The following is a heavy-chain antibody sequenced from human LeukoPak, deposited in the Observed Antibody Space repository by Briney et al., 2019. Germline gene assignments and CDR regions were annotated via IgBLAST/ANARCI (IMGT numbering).Heavy chain of an antibody. J-gene: IGHJ1*01. CDR1: GFTVSSNY. D-gene: IGHD2-21*02. V-gene: IGHV3-53*01. Sequence: GGSLRLSCAASGFTVSSNYMSWVRQAPGKGLEWVSVIYSGGSTYYADSVKGRFTISRDNSKNTLYLQMNSLRAKDTAVCYCATGGDAGYFQHWGQGTLVTVSS. CDR2: IYSGGST. CDR3: ATGGDAGYFQH.